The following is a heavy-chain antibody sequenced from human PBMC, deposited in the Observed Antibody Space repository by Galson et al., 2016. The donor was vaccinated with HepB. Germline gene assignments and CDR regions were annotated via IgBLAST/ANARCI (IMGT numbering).Heavy chain of an antibody. CDR1: GVSVTSYY. CDR2: MYYSGIT. Sequence: SETLSLTCTVSGVSVTSYYWTWIRQPPGKGLQRIGCMYYSGITSYNPSLKSRVTMSADTSKNQFSLKVISVTAADTAIYYCARQQVGNNWFDPWGQGTLVTVSS. J-gene: IGHJ5*02. V-gene: IGHV4-59*02. CDR3: ARQQVGNNWFDP. D-gene: IGHD6-6*01.